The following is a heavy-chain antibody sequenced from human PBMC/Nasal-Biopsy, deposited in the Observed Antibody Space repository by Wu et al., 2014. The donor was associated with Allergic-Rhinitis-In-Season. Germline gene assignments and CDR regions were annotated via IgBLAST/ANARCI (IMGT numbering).Heavy chain of an antibody. J-gene: IGHJ4*02. CDR2: IYGDSGGR. CDR1: GFSFDEYS. CDR3: ASIGRGNSWYFDY. D-gene: IGHD6-13*01. Sequence: LRLSCAASGFSFDEYSMTWVRQAPGKGLEWVSVIYGDSGGRHYADSVKGRFTISRDNAKNSVYLQMNSLRAEDTAVYFCASIGRGNSWYFDYWGQGTFVTVSA. V-gene: IGHV3-20*04.